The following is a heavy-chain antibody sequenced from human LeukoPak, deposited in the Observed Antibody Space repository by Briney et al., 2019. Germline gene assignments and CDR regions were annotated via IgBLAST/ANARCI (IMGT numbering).Heavy chain of an antibody. CDR1: GDSISTSKSY. CDR2: IYYTGNT. Sequence: SETLSLTCTVSGDSISTSKSYWGWIRQPPLKGLEWIGSIYYTGNTYYNASLKSRVTISVDTSKNQFSLSLTSVTAADTAVYYCARDRWDYYDSSGYRNWFDPWGQGTLVTVSS. CDR3: ARDRWDYYDSSGYRNWFDP. J-gene: IGHJ5*02. D-gene: IGHD3-22*01. V-gene: IGHV4-39*02.